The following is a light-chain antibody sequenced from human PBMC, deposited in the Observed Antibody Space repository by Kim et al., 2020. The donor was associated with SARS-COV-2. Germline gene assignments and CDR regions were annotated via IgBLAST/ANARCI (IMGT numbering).Light chain of an antibody. CDR3: AAWDDSLNGSV. CDR2: RNN. CDR1: SSNIGSNS. Sequence: GQSVTISWSGSSSNIGSNSVYWYQQLPGTAPKLLIYRNNQRPSGVPDRFSGSKSGTSASLAISGLQSEDEADYYCAAWDDSLNGSVFGGGTKLTVL. J-gene: IGLJ3*02. V-gene: IGLV1-47*01.